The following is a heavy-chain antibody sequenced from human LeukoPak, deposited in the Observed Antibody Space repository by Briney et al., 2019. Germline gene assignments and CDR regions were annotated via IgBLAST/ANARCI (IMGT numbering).Heavy chain of an antibody. CDR1: GFTFRNYD. V-gene: IGHV3-48*03. Sequence: GGSLRLSCTASGFTFRNYDMNWVRQAPGKGLEWVSFIGSSGSPIYYADSVKGRFTISRDNAKNSLYLQMSSLRVEDTAVYYCARGPAGDPFDHWGQGTLVTVSS. CDR3: ARGPAGDPFDH. CDR2: IGSSGSPI. J-gene: IGHJ4*02. D-gene: IGHD3-16*01.